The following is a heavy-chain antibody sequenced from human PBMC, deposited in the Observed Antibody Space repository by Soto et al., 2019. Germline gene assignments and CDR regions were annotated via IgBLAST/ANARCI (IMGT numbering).Heavy chain of an antibody. CDR2: VSIGGST. CDR3: AKNGLDNSPSAIDS. CDR1: GFTFSSYA. D-gene: IGHD2-8*01. J-gene: IGHJ4*02. V-gene: IGHV3-23*01. Sequence: GGSLRLSCAASGFTFSSYAMGWVRQGPGKGLEWVAVVSIGGSTHYADSVRGRFTISRDNSKNALSLQMNSLTAEDTAVYYCAKNGLDNSPSAIDSWGPGTLVTVSS.